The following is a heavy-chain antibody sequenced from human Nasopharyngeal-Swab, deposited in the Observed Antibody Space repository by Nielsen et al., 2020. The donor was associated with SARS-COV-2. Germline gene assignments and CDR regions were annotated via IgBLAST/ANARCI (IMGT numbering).Heavy chain of an antibody. CDR3: ARATNYYGSGSYPGVYCYYYMDV. J-gene: IGHJ6*03. D-gene: IGHD3-10*01. Sequence: GSLKISCTGSGYSFTSYWIGWVRQMPGKGLEWMGIIYPGDSDTRYSPSFQGQVTISADKSISTAYLQWSSLKASDTAMYYCARATNYYGSGSYPGVYCYYYMDVWGKGTTVTVSS. V-gene: IGHV5-51*01. CDR2: IYPGDSDT. CDR1: GYSFTSYW.